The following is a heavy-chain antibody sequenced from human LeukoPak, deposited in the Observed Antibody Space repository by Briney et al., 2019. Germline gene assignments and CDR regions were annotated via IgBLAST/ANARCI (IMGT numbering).Heavy chain of an antibody. CDR2: IYWDDDK. V-gene: IGHV2-5*02. CDR3: AHSNQYCSSTSCPIFDY. D-gene: IGHD2-2*01. Sequence: SGPTLVNPTQTLTLTCTFSGFSLTTSGVGVGWIRQPPGKALEWLALIYWDDDKRYSPSLKSRLTITKDTSKNQVVLTMTNMHPVDTATYYCAHSNQYCSSTSCPIFDYWGQGTLVTVSS. J-gene: IGHJ4*02. CDR1: GFSLTTSGVG.